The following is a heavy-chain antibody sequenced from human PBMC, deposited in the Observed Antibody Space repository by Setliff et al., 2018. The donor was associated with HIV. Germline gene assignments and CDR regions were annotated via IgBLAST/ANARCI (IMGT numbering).Heavy chain of an antibody. D-gene: IGHD5-18*01. V-gene: IGHV1-46*01. CDR1: GYAFTSYY. Sequence: ASVKVPCKASGYAFTSYYMHWVRQAPGPGLEWMGMINPSGGRTSYAQKFQGRVTMARDTSTSTVYMELSSLRSEDTAVYYCARGPWIQLWSSELDAFDIWGQGTMVTV. J-gene: IGHJ3*02. CDR2: INPSGGRT. CDR3: ARGPWIQLWSSELDAFDI.